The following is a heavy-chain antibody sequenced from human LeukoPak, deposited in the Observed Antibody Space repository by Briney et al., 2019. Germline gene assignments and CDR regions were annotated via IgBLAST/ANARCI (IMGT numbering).Heavy chain of an antibody. Sequence: SETLSLTCTVSGGSISSGSYYWSWIRQPAGKGLEWIGSLYHSGGPHYNPSLKSRVTISVDTSKNQFSLKLRSVTAADTAMYYCSREGGVAAKIDPWGQGTLVTVSS. J-gene: IGHJ5*02. CDR3: SREGGVAAKIDP. V-gene: IGHV4-61*02. D-gene: IGHD2-15*01. CDR2: LYHSGGP. CDR1: GGSISSGSYY.